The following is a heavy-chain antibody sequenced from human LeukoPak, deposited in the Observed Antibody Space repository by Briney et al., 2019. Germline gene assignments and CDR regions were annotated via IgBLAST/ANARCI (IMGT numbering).Heavy chain of an antibody. V-gene: IGHV4-39*07. Sequence: SETLSLTCTVSGGSISSSSYYWGWIRQPPGKGLEWIGSIYYSGSTYYNPSLKSRVTISVDTSKNQFSLKLSSVTVADTAVYYCVSSSWYQNAFDIWGQGTMVIVSS. CDR3: VSSSWYQNAFDI. J-gene: IGHJ3*02. CDR2: IYYSGST. D-gene: IGHD6-13*01. CDR1: GGSISSSSYY.